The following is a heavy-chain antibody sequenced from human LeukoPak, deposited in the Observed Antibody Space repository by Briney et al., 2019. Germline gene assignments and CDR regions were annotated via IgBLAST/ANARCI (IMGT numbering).Heavy chain of an antibody. CDR2: ISYDGSNK. Sequence: PGGSLRLSCAASGFTFSSYAMHWVRQAPGKGLEWVAVISYDGSNKYYADSVKGRFTIARDNSKNTLYLEMNSLRAEDTAVYYCAKAPHLPPYYDFWSGYYTGWFDPWGQGTLVTVSS. CDR3: AKAPHLPPYYDFWSGYYTGWFDP. CDR1: GFTFSSYA. V-gene: IGHV3-30-3*01. D-gene: IGHD3-3*01. J-gene: IGHJ5*02.